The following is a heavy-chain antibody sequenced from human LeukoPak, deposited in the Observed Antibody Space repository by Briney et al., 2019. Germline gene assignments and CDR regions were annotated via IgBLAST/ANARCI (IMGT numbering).Heavy chain of an antibody. Sequence: TQTLSLTCTVSGGSISSGASDWGWIRQHPKRGLEWVGYINHSGSTYYNPSLGSRVTMSVDTSKNQFSLKLSSVTAADSAVYYCARAARQGFTMIVVPFFYFDLWGRGTLVTVSS. CDR2: INHSGST. J-gene: IGHJ2*01. CDR3: ARAARQGFTMIVVPFFYFDL. CDR1: GGSISSGASD. D-gene: IGHD3-22*01. V-gene: IGHV4-31*03.